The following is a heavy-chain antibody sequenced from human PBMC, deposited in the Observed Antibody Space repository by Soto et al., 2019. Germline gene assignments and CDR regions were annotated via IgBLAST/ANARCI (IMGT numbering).Heavy chain of an antibody. CDR2: INPANGNT. J-gene: IGHJ4*02. Sequence: QGQLAQSGAEERKPGASVKVSCEATGYTFTAYAMHWVRQAPGPRLEWMGWINPANGNTKYSQTFQGRLTITSDTSANTVDMELNSLTSEDTAMHYCTMWPISPYGGLIGPFDYWGQGNLVTVSS. CDR1: GYTFTAYA. V-gene: IGHV1-3*05. CDR3: TMWPISPYGGLIGPFDY. D-gene: IGHD3-16*02.